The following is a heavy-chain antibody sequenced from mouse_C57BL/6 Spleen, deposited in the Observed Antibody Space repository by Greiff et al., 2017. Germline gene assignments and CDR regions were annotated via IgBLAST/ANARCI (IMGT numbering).Heavy chain of an antibody. J-gene: IGHJ1*03. CDR3: ARNTRDDYDRYFDV. D-gene: IGHD2-4*01. Sequence: VNVVESGPGLVAPSQSLSITCTVSGFSLTSYAISWVRQPPGKGLEWLGVIWTGGGTNYNSALKSRLSISKDNSKSQVFLKMNSLQTDDTARYYGARNTRDDYDRYFDVWGTGTTVTVSS. CDR2: IWTGGGT. V-gene: IGHV2-9-1*01. CDR1: GFSLTSYA.